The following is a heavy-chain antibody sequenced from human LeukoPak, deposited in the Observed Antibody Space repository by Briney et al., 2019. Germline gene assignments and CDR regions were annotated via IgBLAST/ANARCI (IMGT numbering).Heavy chain of an antibody. V-gene: IGHV3-48*03. J-gene: IGHJ3*02. CDR1: GFTFSTYA. D-gene: IGHD3-22*01. CDR3: ASDRGDYYDCSNAVDS. CDR2: ISSSGSTI. Sequence: GGYLRLSCAASGFTFSTYAMNWVRQAPEKGLEWVSYISSSGSTIYYADSVKDRFTISRDNAKNSLYLQMNSLRAEDTAVYYCASDRGDYYDCSNAVDSWGPGTMVTVSS.